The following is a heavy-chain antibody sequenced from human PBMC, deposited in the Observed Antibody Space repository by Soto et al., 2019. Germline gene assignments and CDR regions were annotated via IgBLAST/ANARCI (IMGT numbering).Heavy chain of an antibody. CDR1: GFTFNSYA. D-gene: IGHD2-15*01. Sequence: EVHLLESGGGLIQPGGSLRLSCAASGFTFNSYAMSWVRQAPGKGLEWISGISGSGGSTYYADSVKGRFTISRDNSKSTLYMQMNSLRAEDTAVYYCAKDQLTGEYCSCDSCYSEYFQHWGQGTLVTVSS. J-gene: IGHJ1*01. V-gene: IGHV3-23*01. CDR3: AKDQLTGEYCSCDSCYSEYFQH. CDR2: ISGSGGST.